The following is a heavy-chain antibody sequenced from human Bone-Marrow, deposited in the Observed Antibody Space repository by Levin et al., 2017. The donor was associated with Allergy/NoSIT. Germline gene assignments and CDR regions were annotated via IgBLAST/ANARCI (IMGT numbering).Heavy chain of an antibody. Sequence: GESLKISCAASGFPFSVYWMTWVRQAPGKGLEWVASIKEDGSERWYVDSVKGRFTISRDNAKNSLFLQMNSLRADDTAVYYCARDWNWGNDYWGQGSLVTVSS. CDR2: IKEDGSER. CDR1: GFPFSVYW. D-gene: IGHD7-27*01. V-gene: IGHV3-7*01. CDR3: ARDWNWGNDY. J-gene: IGHJ4*02.